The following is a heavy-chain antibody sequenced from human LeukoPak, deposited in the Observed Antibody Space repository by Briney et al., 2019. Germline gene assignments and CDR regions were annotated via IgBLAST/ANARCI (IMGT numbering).Heavy chain of an antibody. D-gene: IGHD6-19*01. CDR3: AKAGVRDSSGWYYFDY. J-gene: IGHJ4*02. Sequence: GRSLRLSCAASGFTFDDYAMHWVRQAPGKGLEWVSGISWNSGSIGYADSVKGRFTISRDNAKNSLYLQMNSLRAEDMAVYYCAKAGVRDSSGWYYFDYWGQGTLVTVSS. V-gene: IGHV3-9*03. CDR1: GFTFDDYA. CDR2: ISWNSGSI.